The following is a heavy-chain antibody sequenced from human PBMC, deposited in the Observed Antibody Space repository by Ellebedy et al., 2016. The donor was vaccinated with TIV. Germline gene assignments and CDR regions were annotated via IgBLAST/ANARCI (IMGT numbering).Heavy chain of an antibody. CDR1: GFAFSSYW. D-gene: IGHD6-19*01. Sequence: GESLKISCAASGFAFSSYWMSWVRQAPGTGLEWVANLKPDGTEDYYVGSMKGRFTVSRDNAKSSLYLHLRSLGAEDTAVYYCARNSGWSIDYWGLGTLVTVSS. CDR3: ARNSGWSIDY. CDR2: LKPDGTED. V-gene: IGHV3-7*03. J-gene: IGHJ4*02.